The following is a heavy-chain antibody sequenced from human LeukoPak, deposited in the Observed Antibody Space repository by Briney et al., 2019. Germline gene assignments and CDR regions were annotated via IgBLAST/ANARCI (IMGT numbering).Heavy chain of an antibody. CDR1: GGSFSGYY. CDR3: ARGRPSVGVAFRSTYGNNWFDP. V-gene: IGHV4-34*01. CDR2: INHSRST. Sequence: SETLSLTCAVYGGSFSGYYWNWIRQPPGKGLEWIGEINHSRSTIYNPSLKSRVTISVDTSKNQISLKLSSVTAADTAVYYCARGRPSVGVAFRSTYGNNWFDPWGQGTLVTVSS. D-gene: IGHD3-10*01. J-gene: IGHJ5*02.